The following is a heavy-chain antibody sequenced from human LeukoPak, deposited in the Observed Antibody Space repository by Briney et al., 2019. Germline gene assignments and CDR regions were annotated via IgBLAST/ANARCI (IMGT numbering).Heavy chain of an antibody. J-gene: IGHJ4*02. CDR2: ISSSSSYI. Sequence: GGSLRLSCAASGFTFNNYVMNWVRQAPGKGLEWVSSISSSSSYIYYADSVKGRFTISRDNARNSLYLQMNSLRAEDTAVYYCASGSGWAKYYFDYWGQGTLVTVSS. V-gene: IGHV3-21*01. CDR3: ASGSGWAKYYFDY. CDR1: GFTFNNYV. D-gene: IGHD6-19*01.